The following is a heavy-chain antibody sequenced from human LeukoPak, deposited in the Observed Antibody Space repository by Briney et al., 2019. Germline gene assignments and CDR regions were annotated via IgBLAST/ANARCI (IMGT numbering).Heavy chain of an antibody. CDR1: GFTFDDSA. CDR2: ISWNSGII. D-gene: IGHD3-22*01. V-gene: IGHV3-9*01. J-gene: IGHJ1*01. Sequence: GGSLRLSCAASGFTFDDSAMHWVRQVPGKGLEGVSGISWNSGIIDYADSVKGRFTISRDNAENSLYLQMNNLRPDDTAFYYCAKAPPYYSDSSGYFQHWGQGTLVTVSS. CDR3: AKAPPYYSDSSGYFQH.